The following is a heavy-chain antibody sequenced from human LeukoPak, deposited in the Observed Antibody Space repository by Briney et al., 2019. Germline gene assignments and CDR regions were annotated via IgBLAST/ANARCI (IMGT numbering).Heavy chain of an antibody. CDR1: GYTFTSYA. D-gene: IGHD1-26*01. V-gene: IGHV1-69*13. CDR3: ARVSGSYLTFDY. Sequence: SVKVSCKASGYTFTSYAISWVRQAPGQGLEWMGGIIPIFGTANYAQKFQGRVTITADESTSTAYMELSSLRSEDTAVYYCARVSGSYLTFDYWGQGTLVTVSS. CDR2: IIPIFGTA. J-gene: IGHJ4*02.